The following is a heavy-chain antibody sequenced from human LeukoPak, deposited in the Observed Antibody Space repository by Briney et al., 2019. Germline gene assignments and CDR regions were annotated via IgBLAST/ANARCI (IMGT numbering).Heavy chain of an antibody. V-gene: IGHV3-23*02. J-gene: IGHJ4*02. CDR2: IFLTVVTT. D-gene: IGHD2-15*01. CDR3: AKLVGAAMTCYY. CDR1: VFTSTTYV. Sequence: GGSLRLSCAASVFTSTTYVMTSVRQAPGKGVRWVSRIFLTVVTTYYEDSVKARFTISRENSRTTLYLQLTSLKGDATTIYYFAKLVGAAMTCYYWGQERLVTVSS.